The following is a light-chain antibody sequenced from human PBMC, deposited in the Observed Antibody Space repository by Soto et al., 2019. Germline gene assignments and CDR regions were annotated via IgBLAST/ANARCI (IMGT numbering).Light chain of an antibody. J-gene: IGLJ2*01. CDR2: AVS. CDR1: RSAVGGYNY. Sequence: QSVLTQPPSASGSPGQSVTISCTGTRSAVGGYNYVSWYQQHPGKAPKLMIYAVSKRPSGVPDRFSGSKSGNTASLTVYGLQAEDEADYSCSSYAGSNNLVFGGGTKLTVL. V-gene: IGLV2-8*01. CDR3: SSYAGSNNLV.